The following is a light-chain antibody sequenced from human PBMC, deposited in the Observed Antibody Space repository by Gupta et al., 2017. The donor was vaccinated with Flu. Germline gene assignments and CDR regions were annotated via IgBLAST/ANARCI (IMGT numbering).Light chain of an antibody. CDR3: HQYGSSPLT. CDR2: GAS. CDR1: KVVSGTC. Sequence: PTLSVRSSKVVSGTCFSGYPHTPGQAPRLLLYGASRRASGIPDRFSGSGSGTAFTLTISRLEPEEFAVYYCHQYGSSPLTFGGGTKVEIK. V-gene: IGKV3-20*01. J-gene: IGKJ4*01.